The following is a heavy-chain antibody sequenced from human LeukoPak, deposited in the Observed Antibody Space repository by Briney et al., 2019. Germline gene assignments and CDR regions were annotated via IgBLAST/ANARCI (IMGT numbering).Heavy chain of an antibody. CDR1: GFTFSSYG. J-gene: IGHJ4*02. CDR2: IWYDGSNK. D-gene: IGHD3-22*01. V-gene: IGHV3-33*06. CDR3: AKDDYYDSSGYYSFFDY. Sequence: GGSLRLSCAASGFTFSSYGMHWVRQAPGKGLEWVAVIWYDGSNKYYADSVKGRFTISRDNSKNTLYLQMNSLRAEDTAVYYCAKDDYYDSSGYYSFFDYWGQGTLVTVSS.